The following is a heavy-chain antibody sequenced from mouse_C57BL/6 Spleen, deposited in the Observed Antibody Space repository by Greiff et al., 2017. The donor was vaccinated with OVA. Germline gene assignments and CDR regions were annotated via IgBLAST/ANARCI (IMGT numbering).Heavy chain of an antibody. Sequence: QVQLQQSGAELVKPGASVKLSCKASGYTFTSYWMQWVKQRPGQGLEWIGEIDPSDSYTNYNQKFKGKATLTVDTSSSTAYMQLSSLTSEDSAVYYWARLGGTRYFDVWGTGTTVTVSS. J-gene: IGHJ1*03. CDR3: ARLGGTRYFDV. V-gene: IGHV1-50*01. CDR2: IDPSDSYT. CDR1: GYTFTSYW. D-gene: IGHD1-1*02.